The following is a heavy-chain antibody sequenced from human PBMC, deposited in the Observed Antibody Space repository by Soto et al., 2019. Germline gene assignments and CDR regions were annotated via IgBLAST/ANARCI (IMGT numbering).Heavy chain of an antibody. CDR3: ARDLWGYCGTDCYPLDV. D-gene: IGHD2-21*02. Sequence: SETLSLTCTVSGGSISGYYWSWIRQPPGKGLEWIGYMYNTGSTVYNPSFKSRVTISVDTSKNQFSLKLNSVTASDTAVYYCARDLWGYCGTDCYPLDVWGQGTTVTISS. V-gene: IGHV4-59*01. CDR1: GGSISGYY. CDR2: MYNTGST. J-gene: IGHJ6*02.